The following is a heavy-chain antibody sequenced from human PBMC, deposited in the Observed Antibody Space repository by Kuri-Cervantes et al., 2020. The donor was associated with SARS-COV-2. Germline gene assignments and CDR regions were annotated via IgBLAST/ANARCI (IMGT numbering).Heavy chain of an antibody. V-gene: IGHV3-7*01. Sequence: GESLKISCTASGFSISDRAYWMTWVRQTPGKGLEWVANIKHDGSERFYVDSVKGRFTISRDNAKNSLYLQMNSLRAEDTAVYYCARDFPAYCTNGVCYSEYFQHWGQGTLVTVSS. CDR3: ARDFPAYCTNGVCYSEYFQH. CDR2: IKHDGSER. J-gene: IGHJ1*01. CDR1: GFSISDRAYW. D-gene: IGHD2-8*01.